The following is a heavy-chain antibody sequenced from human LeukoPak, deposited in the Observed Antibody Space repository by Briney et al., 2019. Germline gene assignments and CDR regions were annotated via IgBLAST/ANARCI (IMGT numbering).Heavy chain of an antibody. CDR3: ARRAGDYSPPYDY. D-gene: IGHD3-22*01. CDR2: IYTTGNT. CDR1: GFTVSSNS. V-gene: IGHV3-53*01. J-gene: IGHJ4*02. Sequence: GGSLRLSCTVSGFTVSSNSMSWVRQAPGKGLEWVSFIYTTGNTHNSDSVKGRFTISRDSSKNTLYLQMNSLRAEDTAVYYCARRAGDYSPPYDYWGQGTLVTVSS.